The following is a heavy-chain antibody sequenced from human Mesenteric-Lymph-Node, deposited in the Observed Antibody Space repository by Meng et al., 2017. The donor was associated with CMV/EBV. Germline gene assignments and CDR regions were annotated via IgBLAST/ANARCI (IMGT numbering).Heavy chain of an antibody. CDR3: ARDAATSGYSSGFYRPFDP. CDR2: TYYRSKWYT. V-gene: IGHV6-1*01. CDR1: GDSVSSNSAA. Sequence: SETLSLTCAISGDSVSSNSAAWNWIRQSPSRGLEWLGRTYYRSKWYTDYAFSVKGRITINSDTSKNHFSLQLNSVTPEDTAVYYCARDAATSGYSSGFYRPFDPWGQGTLVTVSS. D-gene: IGHD6-19*01. J-gene: IGHJ5*02.